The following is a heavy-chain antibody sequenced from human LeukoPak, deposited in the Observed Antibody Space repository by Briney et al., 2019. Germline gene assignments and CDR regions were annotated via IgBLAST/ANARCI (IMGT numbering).Heavy chain of an antibody. CDR2: IKHDGSEK. J-gene: IGHJ6*04. CDR1: GLTFSDYW. V-gene: IGHV3-7*03. CDR3: ATDRGLR. Sequence: GGSLRLSCAASGLTFSDYWMYWVRQAPGKGLEWVANIKHDGSEKYYVDSVKGRFTISRDYAKNSLYLQMNSLRVEDTAVYYCATDRGLRWGKGTTVTVSS.